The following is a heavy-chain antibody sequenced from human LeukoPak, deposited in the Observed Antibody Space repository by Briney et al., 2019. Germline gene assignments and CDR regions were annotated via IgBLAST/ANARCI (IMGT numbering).Heavy chain of an antibody. Sequence: ASVKVSCKSSGYTFVGYYMHWVRQAPGQGLDWMGWINPNNGGTKYAQKFQGRVTMTRDTSISTVYMELSSLRSDDTAVYYCARVEAYCSAGSCGNWFDPWGQGTLVTVSS. V-gene: IGHV1-2*02. CDR1: GYTFVGYY. CDR2: INPNNGGT. D-gene: IGHD2-15*01. J-gene: IGHJ5*02. CDR3: ARVEAYCSAGSCGNWFDP.